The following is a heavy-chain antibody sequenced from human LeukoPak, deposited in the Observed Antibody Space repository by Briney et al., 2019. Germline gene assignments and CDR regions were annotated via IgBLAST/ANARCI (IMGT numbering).Heavy chain of an antibody. J-gene: IGHJ4*02. CDR2: ISGSGDST. CDR3: ARDAYSSSFFDY. V-gene: IGHV3-23*01. D-gene: IGHD6-13*01. CDR1: GFTFSTYA. Sequence: GASLRLSCAASGFTFSTYAMSWVRQAPGKGLEWVSGISGSGDSTYYADSVKGRFTLSRDDSKNTLYLQMNSLRAEDTAVYYCARDAYSSSFFDYWGQGTLVTVSS.